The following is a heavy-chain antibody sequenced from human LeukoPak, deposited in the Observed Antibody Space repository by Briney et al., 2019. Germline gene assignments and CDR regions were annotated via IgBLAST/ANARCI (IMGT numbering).Heavy chain of an antibody. CDR1: GFTFSSYA. V-gene: IGHV3-23*01. CDR3: AKDKRPYGSGSYIFDY. Sequence: PGGSLRLSCAASGFTFSSYAMSWVRQAPGKGLEWVSAISGSGGSTYYADSVKGRFTICRDNSKNTLYLQMNSLRAEDTAVYYCAKDKRPYGSGSYIFDYWGQGTLVTVSS. CDR2: ISGSGGST. D-gene: IGHD3-10*01. J-gene: IGHJ4*02.